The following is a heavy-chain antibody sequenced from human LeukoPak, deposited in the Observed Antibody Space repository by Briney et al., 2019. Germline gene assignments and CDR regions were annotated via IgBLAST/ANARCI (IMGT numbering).Heavy chain of an antibody. CDR3: ARPPKRGRYYFDY. CDR2: IYYSGST. CDR1: GGSISSSSYY. V-gene: IGHV4-39*07. J-gene: IGHJ4*02. D-gene: IGHD4-17*01. Sequence: SETLSLTCTVSGGSISSSSYYWGWIRQPPGKGLEWIGSIYYSGSTYYNPSLKSRVTISVDTSKNQFSLKLSSVTAADTAVYYCARPPKRGRYYFDYWGQGTLVTVSS.